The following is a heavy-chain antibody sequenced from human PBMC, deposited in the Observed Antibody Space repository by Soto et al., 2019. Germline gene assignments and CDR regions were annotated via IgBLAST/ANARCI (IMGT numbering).Heavy chain of an antibody. CDR2: IYHTGIT. D-gene: IGHD6-13*01. CDR3: ARYSASGLSYYFGMDV. V-gene: IGHV4-4*02. J-gene: IGHJ6*02. CDR1: GDSISISNW. Sequence: KPSETLSLTCAVSGDSISISNWWTWVRQPPGKGLEWIGDIYHTGITNYNPSLKSRVTILVDKSKNQFSLKLTSVTAADTAVYYCARYSASGLSYYFGMDVWGQGTTVTVSS.